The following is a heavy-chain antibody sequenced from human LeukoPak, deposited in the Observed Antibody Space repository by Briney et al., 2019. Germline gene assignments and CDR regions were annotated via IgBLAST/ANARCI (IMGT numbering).Heavy chain of an antibody. D-gene: IGHD3-22*01. CDR1: GFTFSSYV. CDR3: AKYSHDSSGSYDY. J-gene: IGHJ4*02. V-gene: IGHV3-30*04. CDR2: ISYDGSNE. Sequence: GGSLRLSCAASGFTFSSYVMHWVRQAPGKGLEWVAIISYDGSNEYYADSVKGRFTISRDNSKNTLYLQMNSLRAADTAVYYCAKYSHDSSGSYDYWGQGTLVTVSS.